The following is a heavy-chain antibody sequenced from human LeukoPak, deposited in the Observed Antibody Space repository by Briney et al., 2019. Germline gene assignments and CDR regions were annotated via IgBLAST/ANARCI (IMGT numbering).Heavy chain of an antibody. CDR1: GGSISSYY. Sequence: SETLSLTCTVSGGSISSYYWGWIRQPPGKGLEWIGSIYYSGSTYYNPSLKSRVTISVDTSKNQFSLKLSSVTAADTAVYYCASRDYGGTMGYWGQGTLVTVSS. V-gene: IGHV4-39*01. D-gene: IGHD4-23*01. CDR2: IYYSGST. CDR3: ASRDYGGTMGY. J-gene: IGHJ4*02.